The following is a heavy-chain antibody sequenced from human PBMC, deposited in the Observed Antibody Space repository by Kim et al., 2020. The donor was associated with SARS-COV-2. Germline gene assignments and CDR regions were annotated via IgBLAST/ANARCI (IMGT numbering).Heavy chain of an antibody. CDR3: ARELEIGDYAVRDYYYYYGMDV. V-gene: IGHV3-48*04. D-gene: IGHD4-17*01. Sequence: GGSLRLSCAASGFTFSSYSMNWVRQAPGKGLEWVSYISSSSSTIYYADSVKGRFTISRDNAKNSLYLQMNSLRAEDTAVYYCARELEIGDYAVRDYYYYYGMDVWGQGTTVTVSS. CDR2: ISSSSSTI. J-gene: IGHJ6*02. CDR1: GFTFSSYS.